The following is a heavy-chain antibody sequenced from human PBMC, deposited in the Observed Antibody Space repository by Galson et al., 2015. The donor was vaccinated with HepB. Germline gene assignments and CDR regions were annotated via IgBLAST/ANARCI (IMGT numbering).Heavy chain of an antibody. J-gene: IGHJ6*02. CDR2: ISGSGGST. CDR3: AKDQGVRGVIITNYYYYGMDV. V-gene: IGHV3-23*01. D-gene: IGHD3-10*01. Sequence: SLRLSCAASGFTFSSYAMSWVRQAPGKGLEWVSAISGSGGSTYYADSVKGRFTISRDNSKNTLYLQMNSLRAEETAVYYCAKDQGVRGVIITNYYYYGMDVWGQGTTVTVSS. CDR1: GFTFSSYA.